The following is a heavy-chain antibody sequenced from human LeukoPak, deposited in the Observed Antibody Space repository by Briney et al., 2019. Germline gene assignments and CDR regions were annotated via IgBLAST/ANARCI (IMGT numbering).Heavy chain of an antibody. CDR1: GYTFTGYY. CDR2: INPNSGGT. D-gene: IGHD2-15*01. J-gene: IGHJ4*02. Sequence: GASVKVSCKASGYTFTGYYMHWVRQAPGQGLEWMGWINPNSGGTNYAQKFQGRVTMTRDTSISTAYMELSRLRSDDTAVYYCARVSRSVVAATPSSPLPDYWGQGTLVTVSS. CDR3: ARVSRSVVAATPSSPLPDY. V-gene: IGHV1-2*02.